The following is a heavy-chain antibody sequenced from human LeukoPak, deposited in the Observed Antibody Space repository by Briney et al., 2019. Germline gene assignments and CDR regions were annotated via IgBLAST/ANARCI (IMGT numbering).Heavy chain of an antibody. Sequence: PGGSLRLSCAASGFIFSDYYMSWIRQAPGKGLEWVSYISSSGSSIYYADSVKGRFTISRDNAKNSLYLQMNSLRAEDTAVYYCARVSILIVPYYAFDIWGQGTMVTVSS. CDR3: ARVSILIVPYYAFDI. CDR2: ISSSGSSI. V-gene: IGHV3-11*04. CDR1: GFIFSDYY. J-gene: IGHJ3*02. D-gene: IGHD2/OR15-2a*01.